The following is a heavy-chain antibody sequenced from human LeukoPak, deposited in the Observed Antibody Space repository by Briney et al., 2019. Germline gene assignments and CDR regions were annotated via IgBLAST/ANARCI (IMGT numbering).Heavy chain of an antibody. V-gene: IGHV5-51*01. Sequence: GESLKISCQGSGYSFTSYWIGWVRQMPGKGLEWMGIIYSGDSDTRYSPSFQGQVTISADKSISTAYLQWSSLKASDTAMYYCARYPSKYSSGWSIWGQGTMVTVSS. CDR3: ARYPSKYSSGWSI. J-gene: IGHJ3*02. CDR1: GYSFTSYW. CDR2: IYSGDSDT. D-gene: IGHD6-19*01.